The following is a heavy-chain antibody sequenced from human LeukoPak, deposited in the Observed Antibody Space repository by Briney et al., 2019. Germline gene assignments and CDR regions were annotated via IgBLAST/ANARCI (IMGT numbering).Heavy chain of an antibody. CDR2: ISCSGGST. Sequence: GGSLRLSCAASGFTFSSYAMSWVRQAPGKGLEGGSAISCSGGSTYYADSVKGRFTISRDNAKNTLYVQMNSLRVEDTAVYYCAKFSDTSGYYSLGSDYWGQGTLVTVSS. CDR3: AKFSDTSGYYSLGSDY. CDR1: GFTFSSYA. D-gene: IGHD3-22*01. J-gene: IGHJ4*02. V-gene: IGHV3-23*01.